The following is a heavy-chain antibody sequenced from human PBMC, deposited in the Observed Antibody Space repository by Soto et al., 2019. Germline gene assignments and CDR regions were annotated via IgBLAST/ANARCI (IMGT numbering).Heavy chain of an antibody. Sequence: SGPTLVNPTQTVTLTCPFSGFSLSTRGMCVSWIRQPPGKALEWLARIDWDDDKYYSTSLKTRLTISKDTSKNQVVLTMTNMDPVDTATYYCARILHPYRDFWSGYSDDAFDIWGQGTMVTVSS. CDR2: IDWDDDK. J-gene: IGHJ3*02. V-gene: IGHV2-70*11. CDR1: GFSLSTRGMC. CDR3: ARILHPYRDFWSGYSDDAFDI. D-gene: IGHD3-3*01.